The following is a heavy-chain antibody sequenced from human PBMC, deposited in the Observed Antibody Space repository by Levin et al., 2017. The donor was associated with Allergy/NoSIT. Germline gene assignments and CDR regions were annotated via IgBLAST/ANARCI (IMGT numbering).Heavy chain of an antibody. CDR3: ASDMTGAGSKAMDV. D-gene: IGHD6-13*01. Sequence: PGESLKISCKASGYTFTNYAVNWLRQAPGQGPEWMGWISTKTGIPRYAQGFRGRFDFSLDTSVSTANLQISSLKAEDTAVYYCASDMTGAGSKAMDVWGQGTTVTVSS. J-gene: IGHJ6*02. CDR1: GYTFTNYA. V-gene: IGHV7-4-1*02. CDR2: ISTKTGIP.